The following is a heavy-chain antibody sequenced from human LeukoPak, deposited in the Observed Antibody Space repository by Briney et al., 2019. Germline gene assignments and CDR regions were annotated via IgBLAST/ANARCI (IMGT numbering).Heavy chain of an antibody. CDR3: ARDQVPAASHDAFDI. D-gene: IGHD2-2*01. Sequence: ASVKVSCKASGCTFTSYAMNWVRQAPGQGLEWMGWINTNTGNPTYAQGFTGRFVFSLDASVSTAYLQISSLKAEDTAVYYCARDQVPAASHDAFDIWGQGTMVTVSS. J-gene: IGHJ3*02. V-gene: IGHV7-4-1*02. CDR1: GCTFTSYA. CDR2: INTNTGNP.